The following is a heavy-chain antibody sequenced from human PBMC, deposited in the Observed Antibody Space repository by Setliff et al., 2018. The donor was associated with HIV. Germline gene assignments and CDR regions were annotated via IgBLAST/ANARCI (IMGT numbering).Heavy chain of an antibody. CDR2: VYTSGST. D-gene: IGHD2-21*01. CDR3: ARVGLAYSGDMDV. J-gene: IGHJ6*03. V-gene: IGHV4-61*09. Sequence: SETLSLTCTVSGGSISSGSYYWSWIRQPAGKGLEWIGHVYTSGSTDYNPSLNSRLITSIDTSRNQFSLRLNSVTAADTAVYFCARVGLAYSGDMDVWGKGTTVTVSS. CDR1: GGSISSGSYY.